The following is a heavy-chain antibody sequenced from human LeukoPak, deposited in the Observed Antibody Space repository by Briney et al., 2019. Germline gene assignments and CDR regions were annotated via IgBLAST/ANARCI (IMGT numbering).Heavy chain of an antibody. J-gene: IGHJ6*02. CDR1: GFTFSSYA. CDR3: AKDDIVVVPANYGMDV. V-gene: IGHV3-23*01. Sequence: GSLRLSCAASGFTFSSYAMSWVRQAPGKGLEWVSAISGSGGSTYYADSVKGRFTISRDNSKNTLYLQMNSLRAEDTAVYYCAKDDIVVVPANYGMDVWGQGTTVTVSS. CDR2: ISGSGGST. D-gene: IGHD2-2*01.